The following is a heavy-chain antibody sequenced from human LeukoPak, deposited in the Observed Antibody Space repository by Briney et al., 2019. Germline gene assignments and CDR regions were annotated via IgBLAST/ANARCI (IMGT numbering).Heavy chain of an antibody. CDR1: GGILSSYA. Sequence: GASVKVSCKASGGILSSYAISWVRQAPGQGLEWMGWISAYNGNTNYAQKLQGRVTMTTDTSTSTAYMELRSLRSDDTAVYYCAREGLGMVTTGYYYYGMDVWGQGTTVTVSS. J-gene: IGHJ6*02. V-gene: IGHV1-18*01. CDR3: AREGLGMVTTGYYYYGMDV. CDR2: ISAYNGNT. D-gene: IGHD4-17*01.